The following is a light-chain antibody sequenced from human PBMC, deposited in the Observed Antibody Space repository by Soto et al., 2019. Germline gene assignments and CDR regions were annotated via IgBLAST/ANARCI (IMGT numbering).Light chain of an antibody. CDR1: QSVSGY. V-gene: IGKV3-11*01. CDR2: DVS. J-gene: IGKJ5*01. CDR3: QQRDYWQVT. Sequence: EIVLTQSPVTLSLSPGERATLSCRASQSVSGYLAWYQQKPGQAPRLLIYDVSNRATGIPARFSGSGSGTDFTLTSSSLEPEDLAIYYCQQRDYWQVTFGQGTRLEIK.